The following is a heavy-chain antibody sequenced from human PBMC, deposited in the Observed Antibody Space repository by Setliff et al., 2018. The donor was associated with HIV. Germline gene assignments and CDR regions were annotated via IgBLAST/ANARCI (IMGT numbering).Heavy chain of an antibody. CDR2: VHNSAGS. CDR3: ARDRIEVLADSPHDVFDI. J-gene: IGHJ3*02. CDR1: GDSVSGYS. D-gene: IGHD3-22*01. Sequence: PSETLSLTCAVPGDSVSGYSWSWIRQPAGGGLEWIGRVHNSAGSNYNPSLKSRVTMSVDTAKNQLSLKLTAVSAADTAVYYCARDRIEVLADSPHDVFDIWGRGIMVTVSS. V-gene: IGHV4-4*07.